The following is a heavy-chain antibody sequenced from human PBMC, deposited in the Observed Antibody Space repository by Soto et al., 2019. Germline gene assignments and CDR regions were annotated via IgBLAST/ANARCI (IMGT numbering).Heavy chain of an antibody. V-gene: IGHV3-30*03. CDR1: GFTFSSYW. Sequence: PGGSLRLSCAASGFTFSSYWMSWVRQAPGKGLEWVANIKYDGSNKYYVDSLKGRFTISRDNSKNTLYLQMNSLRDEDTAVYYCARGGRRAVAINDAFDIWGQGTMVTVSS. CDR3: ARGGRRAVAINDAFDI. J-gene: IGHJ3*02. CDR2: IKYDGSNK. D-gene: IGHD6-19*01.